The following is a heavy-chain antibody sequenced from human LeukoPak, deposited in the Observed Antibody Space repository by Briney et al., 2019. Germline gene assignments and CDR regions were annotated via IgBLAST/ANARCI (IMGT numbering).Heavy chain of an antibody. CDR2: IHYTGAT. V-gene: IGHV4-34*01. D-gene: IGHD3-9*01. CDR1: GGSITGYY. J-gene: IGHJ4*02. Sequence: SETLSLTCAVYGGSITGYYWSWIRQTPGRGLEWVGEIHYTGATSYNPSLESRATISTDTSKNQFSLRLSSVTAADTAVYYCARGNILTGYCFDFWGQGALVTVSS. CDR3: ARGNILTGYCFDF.